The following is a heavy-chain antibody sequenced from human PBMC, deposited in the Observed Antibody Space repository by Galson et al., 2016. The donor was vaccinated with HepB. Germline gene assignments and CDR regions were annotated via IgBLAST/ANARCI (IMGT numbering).Heavy chain of an antibody. Sequence: SVKVSCKASGYTFTGYYMHWVRQAPGQGLEWMGWINPNSGGTNYAQKFQGRVTMTRDTSISTAYMELSRLRSDDTAVYYCARDRGFSDWLPIAAHYYGMDVWGLGTTVTVSS. J-gene: IGHJ6*02. CDR3: ARDRGFSDWLPIAAHYYGMDV. D-gene: IGHD3-9*01. CDR2: INPNSGGT. V-gene: IGHV1-2*02. CDR1: GYTFTGYY.